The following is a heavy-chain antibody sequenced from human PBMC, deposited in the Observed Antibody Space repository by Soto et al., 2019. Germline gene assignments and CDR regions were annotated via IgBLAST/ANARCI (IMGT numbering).Heavy chain of an antibody. J-gene: IGHJ6*02. CDR3: ATLRAFSFYLCDGVPAAMGHYYYGMDV. CDR2: IDPSDSYT. Sequence: GESLKISCKGSGYSFTSYWISWVRQMPGKGLEWMGRIDPSDSYTNYSPSFQGHVTISADKSISTAYLQWSSLMSSDTAMYYCATLRAFSFYLCDGVPAAMGHYYYGMDVWGQGTTVTVSS. V-gene: IGHV5-10-1*01. CDR1: GYSFTSYW. D-gene: IGHD2-2*01.